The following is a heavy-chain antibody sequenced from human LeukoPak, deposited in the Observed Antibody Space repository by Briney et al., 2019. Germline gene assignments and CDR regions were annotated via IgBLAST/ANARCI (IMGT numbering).Heavy chain of an antibody. Sequence: ASVKVSCKASGYTFTSYDINWVRQATGQGLEWMGWMNPNSGNTGYAQKFQGRVTMTRDTSTSTAYMELRSLRSDDTAVYYCARGIDSGSPPLGTFEIWGQGTMVTVSS. J-gene: IGHJ3*02. D-gene: IGHD1-26*01. V-gene: IGHV1-8*01. CDR1: GYTFTSYD. CDR2: MNPNSGNT. CDR3: ARGIDSGSPPLGTFEI.